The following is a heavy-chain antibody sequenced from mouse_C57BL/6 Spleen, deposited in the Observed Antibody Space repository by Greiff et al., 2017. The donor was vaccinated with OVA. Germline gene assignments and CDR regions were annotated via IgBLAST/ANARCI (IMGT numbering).Heavy chain of an antibody. CDR1: GYSITSGYY. Sequence: EVQLVESGPGLVKPSQSLSLTCSVTGYSITSGYYWNWIRQFPGNQLEWMGYISYDGSNNYNPSLKNRISITRDTSKNQFFLKLNSVTTEDTATYYCARGFYWYFDVWGTGTTVTVSS. V-gene: IGHV3-6*01. J-gene: IGHJ1*03. CDR3: ARGFYWYFDV. CDR2: ISYDGSN.